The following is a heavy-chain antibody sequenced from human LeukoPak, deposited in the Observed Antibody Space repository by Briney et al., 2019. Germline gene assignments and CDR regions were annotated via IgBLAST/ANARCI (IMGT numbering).Heavy chain of an antibody. CDR1: GFTFSSYA. CDR2: ISSSGGTT. CDR3: AKAGIAVPATPEY. Sequence: PGGSLRLSCAASGFTFSSYAMNCFSQPPGKGLQWCSVISSSGGTTYYSDSVKGRFIISRDNSKNPLYLQMNSLRAEDTAVYYCAKAGIAVPATPEYCGQGTQVTVSS. V-gene: IGHV3-23*01. D-gene: IGHD6-19*01. J-gene: IGHJ4*02.